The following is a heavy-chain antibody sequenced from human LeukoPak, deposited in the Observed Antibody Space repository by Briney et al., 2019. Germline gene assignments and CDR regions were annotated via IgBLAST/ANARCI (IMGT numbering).Heavy chain of an antibody. V-gene: IGHV4-59*04. CDR2: IYHSGSP. J-gene: IGHJ4*02. Sequence: SETLSLTCTVSGGSISSYSWSWIRQPPGKGLEWIGYIYHSGSPYYNPSLKSRVTMSVDRSKNQFSLKLSSVTAADTAVYYCARVVSNYYFDYWGQGTLVTVSS. CDR3: ARVVSNYYFDY. D-gene: IGHD3-3*01. CDR1: GGSISSYS.